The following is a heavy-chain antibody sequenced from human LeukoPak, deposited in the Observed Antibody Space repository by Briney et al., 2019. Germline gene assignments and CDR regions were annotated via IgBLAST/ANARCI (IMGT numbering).Heavy chain of an antibody. D-gene: IGHD3-9*01. Sequence: ASVKVSCKASGYTFTGYYIHWVRQAPGQGLEWMGWINPNSGGTNSAQKFQGRVTMTRDTSISTAYMELSRLRSDDTAVCYCARDPPPYDILTGYYGEPFDIWGQGTMVTVSS. CDR1: GYTFTGYY. CDR2: INPNSGGT. J-gene: IGHJ3*02. CDR3: ARDPPPYDILTGYYGEPFDI. V-gene: IGHV1-2*02.